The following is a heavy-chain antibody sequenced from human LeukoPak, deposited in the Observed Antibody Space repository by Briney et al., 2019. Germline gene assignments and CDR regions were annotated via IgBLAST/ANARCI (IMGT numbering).Heavy chain of an antibody. CDR3: ARDRVTALDYFDY. CDR2: ISSSSSTI. V-gene: IGHV3-48*01. J-gene: IGHJ4*02. D-gene: IGHD3-10*01. CDR1: GFTFSSYS. Sequence: QLWGSLRLSCAASGFTFSSYSMNWVRQAPGKGLEWVSYISSSSSTIYYADSVKGRFTISRDNAKNSLYLQMNSLRAEDTAVYYCARDRVTALDYFDYWGQGTLVTVSS.